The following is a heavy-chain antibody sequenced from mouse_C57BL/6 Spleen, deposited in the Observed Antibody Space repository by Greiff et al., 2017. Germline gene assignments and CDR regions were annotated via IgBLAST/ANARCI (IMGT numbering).Heavy chain of an antibody. CDR1: GYTFTDYE. CDR3: TRGGYYGSSHWYFDV. CDR2: IDPETGGT. J-gene: IGHJ1*03. Sequence: VQLQQSGAELVRPGASVTLSCKASGYTFTDYEMHWVKQTPVHGLEWIGAIDPETGGTAYNQKFKGKAILTADKASSTASMELRSLTSEDSAVYYCTRGGYYGSSHWYFDVWGTGTTVTV. D-gene: IGHD1-1*01. V-gene: IGHV1-15*01.